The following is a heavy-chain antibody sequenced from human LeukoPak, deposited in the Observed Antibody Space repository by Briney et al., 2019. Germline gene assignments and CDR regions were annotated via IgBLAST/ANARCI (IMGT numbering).Heavy chain of an antibody. CDR1: GYTFTGYY. D-gene: IGHD3-10*01. Sequence: GASVKVSCKASGYTFTGYYMHWVRQAPGQGLEWMGRINPNSGGTNYAQKFQGRVTMTRDTSISTAYMELSRLRSDDTAVYYCARDRELLWFGEEHYGMDVWGQGTTVTVSS. CDR3: ARDRELLWFGEEHYGMDV. J-gene: IGHJ6*02. CDR2: INPNSGGT. V-gene: IGHV1-2*06.